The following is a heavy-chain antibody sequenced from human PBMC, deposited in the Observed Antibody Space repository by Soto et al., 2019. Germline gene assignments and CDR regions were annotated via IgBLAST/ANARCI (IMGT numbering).Heavy chain of an antibody. CDR1: GFIFSDYY. CDR2: ISRDGNAI. D-gene: IGHD1-1*01. Sequence: GSLRLSCAASGFIFSDYYMSWIRQAPGKGLEWLAYISRDGNAIFYADSVIGRFTVSRDNAKNSLFLQMDDLRAEDTAMFFCARGAAMSRLTKSFEPWGQGTLVTVSS. CDR3: ARGAAMSRLTKSFEP. J-gene: IGHJ5*02. V-gene: IGHV3-11*01.